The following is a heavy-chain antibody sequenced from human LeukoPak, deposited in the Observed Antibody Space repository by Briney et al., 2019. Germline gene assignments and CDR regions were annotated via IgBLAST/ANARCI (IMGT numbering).Heavy chain of an antibody. CDR2: IIPIFGTA. J-gene: IGHJ5*02. CDR1: GGTFSSYA. D-gene: IGHD2-2*01. CDR3: ARGSRVVPAAKGFDP. Sequence: GASVTVSCKASGGTFSSYAISWVRQAPGQGLEWIGGIIPIFGTANYAQKFQGRVTITADESTSTAYMELSSLRSEDTAVYYCARGSRVVPAAKGFDPWGQGTLVTVSS. V-gene: IGHV1-69*13.